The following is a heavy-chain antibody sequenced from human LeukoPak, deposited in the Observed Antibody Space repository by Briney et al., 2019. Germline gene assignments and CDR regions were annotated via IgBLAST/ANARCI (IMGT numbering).Heavy chain of an antibody. D-gene: IGHD3-22*01. J-gene: IGHJ5*02. V-gene: IGHV3-48*01. CDR1: GFTFSTYS. Sequence: AGSLSLSCAASGFTFSTYSMSWIRQAPGKGLEWISYISCSSNTIYNAYSVRRLSTISKATTKHSLLLLINGLTVDDTAVYYCASLIFYDSSSPWGQGTMVTVSS. CDR3: ASLIFYDSSSP. CDR2: ISCSSNTI.